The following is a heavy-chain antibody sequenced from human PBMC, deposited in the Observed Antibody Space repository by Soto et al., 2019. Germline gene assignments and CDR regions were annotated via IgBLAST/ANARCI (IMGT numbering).Heavy chain of an antibody. CDR1: GGSISSYY. J-gene: IGHJ6*03. D-gene: IGHD2-2*01. Sequence: SETLSLTCTVSGGSISSYYWSWIRQPPGKGLEWIGYIYYSGSTNYNPSLKSRVTISVDTSKNQFSLKLSSVTAADTAVYYCARCDSTSPNYYMDVWGKGTTVT. CDR2: IYYSGST. V-gene: IGHV4-59*01. CDR3: ARCDSTSPNYYMDV.